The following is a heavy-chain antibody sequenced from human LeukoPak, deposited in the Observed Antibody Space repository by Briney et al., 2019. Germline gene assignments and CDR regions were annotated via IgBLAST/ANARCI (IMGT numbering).Heavy chain of an antibody. CDR1: GYTFTSYG. Sequence: GASVKVSCKASGYTFTSYGISWVRQAPGQGLEWMGWISAYNGNTNYAQKLQGRVTMTTDTSTSTAYMELRSLRSDDTAVYYCARDNDSSGYYGYFDYWGQGTLVTVSS. CDR3: ARDNDSSGYYGYFDY. J-gene: IGHJ4*02. D-gene: IGHD3-22*01. V-gene: IGHV1-18*01. CDR2: ISAYNGNT.